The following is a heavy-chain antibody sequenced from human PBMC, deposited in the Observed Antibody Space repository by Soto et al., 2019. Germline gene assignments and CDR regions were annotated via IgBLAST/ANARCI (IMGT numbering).Heavy chain of an antibody. V-gene: IGHV3-30*18. J-gene: IGHJ2*01. CDR3: AKGLAYCGGDCYSHFDL. CDR2: ISYDGSNK. CDR1: GFTFSSYG. Sequence: QVQLVESGGGVVQPGRSLRLSCAASGFTFSSYGMHWVRQAPSKGLEWVAVISYDGSNKYYADSVKGRFTISRDNSKNTLYLQMNSLRAEDTAVYYCAKGLAYCGGDCYSHFDLWGRGTLVTVSS. D-gene: IGHD2-21*02.